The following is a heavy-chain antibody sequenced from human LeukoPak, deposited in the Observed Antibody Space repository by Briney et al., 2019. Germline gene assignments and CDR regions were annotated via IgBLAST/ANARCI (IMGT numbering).Heavy chain of an antibody. J-gene: IGHJ4*02. CDR1: GFTFSSYA. CDR2: ISYDGSNK. Sequence: GGSLRLSCAASGFTFSSYAVHWVRQAPGKGLEWVAVISYDGSNKYYADSVKGRFTISRDNSKNTLYLQMNSLRAEDTAVYYCAKEFLSAMVRGVIGYWGQGTLVTVSS. CDR3: AKEFLSAMVRGVIGY. D-gene: IGHD3-10*01. V-gene: IGHV3-30*04.